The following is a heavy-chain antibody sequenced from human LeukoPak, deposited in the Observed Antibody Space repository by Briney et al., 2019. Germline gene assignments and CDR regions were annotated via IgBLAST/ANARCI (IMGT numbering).Heavy chain of an antibody. V-gene: IGHV4-4*07. Sequence: SGTLSLTCTVSGGSISSYYWSWIRQPAGKGLEWIGRIYTSGSTNYNPSLKSRVTMSVDTSKNQFSLKLSSVTAADTAVYYCAREPVYYDSSGYYRVFDYWGQGTLVTVSS. D-gene: IGHD3-22*01. CDR1: GGSISSYY. CDR3: AREPVYYDSSGYYRVFDY. J-gene: IGHJ4*02. CDR2: IYTSGST.